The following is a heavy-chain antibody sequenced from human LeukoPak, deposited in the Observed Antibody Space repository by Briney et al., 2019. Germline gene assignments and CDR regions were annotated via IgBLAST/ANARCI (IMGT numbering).Heavy chain of an antibody. J-gene: IGHJ4*02. D-gene: IGHD1-26*01. CDR3: AKTPGIYCFDY. Sequence: PGGSLRLSCAASGFTFSSHAMSWVRQAPGKGLEWVSAISASAGSTYYADSVKGRFTISRDNSKNTLYPQMNTLRAEDTAVYYCAKTPGIYCFDYWGQGTLVTVSS. CDR1: GFTFSSHA. CDR2: ISASAGST. V-gene: IGHV3-23*01.